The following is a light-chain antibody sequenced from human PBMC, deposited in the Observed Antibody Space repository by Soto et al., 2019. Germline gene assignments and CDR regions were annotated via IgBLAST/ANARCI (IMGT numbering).Light chain of an antibody. V-gene: IGKV3-20*01. CDR2: GAS. CDR1: QSVSSGY. CDR3: QQYGSSPYT. Sequence: VLTQSPGTLSLSPGESATLSCKSSQSVSSGYLAWYQQKPGQAPRLIIYGASTRATDIPDRFSGSGSGTDCTLTISRLEPEDVAVYYCQQYGSSPYTFGQGTKVDI. J-gene: IGKJ2*01.